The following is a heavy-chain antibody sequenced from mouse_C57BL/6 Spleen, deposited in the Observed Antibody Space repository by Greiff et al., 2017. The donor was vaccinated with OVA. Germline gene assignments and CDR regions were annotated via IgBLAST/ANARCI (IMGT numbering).Heavy chain of an antibody. CDR1: GYAFSSYW. CDR2: IYPGDGDT. D-gene: IGHD1-1*01. Sequence: QVQLQQSGAELVKPGASVKISCKASGYAFSSYWMNWVKQRPGKGLEWIGQIYPGDGDTNYNGKFKGKATLTADKSSSTAYMQLSSLTSEDSAVYFGARSYYYGSSYYFDYWGQGTTLTVSS. J-gene: IGHJ2*01. V-gene: IGHV1-80*01. CDR3: ARSYYYGSSYYFDY.